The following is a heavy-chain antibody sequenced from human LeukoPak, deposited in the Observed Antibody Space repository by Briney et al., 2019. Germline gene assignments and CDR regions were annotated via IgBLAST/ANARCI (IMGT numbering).Heavy chain of an antibody. D-gene: IGHD6-19*01. J-gene: IGHJ4*02. CDR2: ISAYNGNT. CDR1: GYTFTCYG. CDR3: ARGYSSGWYATDFDY. Sequence: ASVKVSCKASGYTFTCYGISWVRQAPGQGLEWMGWISAYNGNTNYAQKLQGRVTMTTDTSTSTAYMELRSLRSDDTAVYYCARGYSSGWYATDFDYWGQGTLVTVSS. V-gene: IGHV1-18*01.